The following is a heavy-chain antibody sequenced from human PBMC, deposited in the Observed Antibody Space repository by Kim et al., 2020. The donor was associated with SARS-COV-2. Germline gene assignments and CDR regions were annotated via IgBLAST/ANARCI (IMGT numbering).Heavy chain of an antibody. CDR2: INHSGST. Sequence: SETLSLTCAVYGGSFSGYYWSWIRQPPGKGLEWIGEINHSGSTNYNPSLKSRVTISVDTSKNQFSLKLSSVTAADTAVYYCARVLNYYGSGQGIDPWGQGTLVTVSS. J-gene: IGHJ5*02. V-gene: IGHV4-34*01. D-gene: IGHD3-10*01. CDR3: ARVLNYYGSGQGIDP. CDR1: GGSFSGYY.